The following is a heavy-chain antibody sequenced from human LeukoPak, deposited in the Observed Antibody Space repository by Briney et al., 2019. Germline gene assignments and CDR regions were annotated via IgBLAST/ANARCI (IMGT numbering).Heavy chain of an antibody. V-gene: IGHV1-18*01. CDR1: GYTFTSFG. CDR3: ARDLGPDTTMIFFDY. J-gene: IGHJ4*02. Sequence: ASVKVSCKASGYTFTSFGISWVRQAPGQGPEWMGWISAYNGDKKYVQKFQGRVTMTTDTSTNTAYMELRSLTSDDTAVYYCARDLGPDTTMIFFDYWGQGTVVTVSS. D-gene: IGHD5-18*01. CDR2: ISAYNGDK.